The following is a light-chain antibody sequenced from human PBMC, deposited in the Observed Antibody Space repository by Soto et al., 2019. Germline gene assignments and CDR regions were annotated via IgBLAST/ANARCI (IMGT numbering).Light chain of an antibody. CDR3: SSYSGSSTLVV. Sequence: QSALTQPASVSGSPGQSIAISCTGTRSDVGKYNYVSWYQQHPGKAPKLMIYDVSDRPSGVSDRFSGSKSGNTASLTISGLQAEDEADYYCSSYSGSSTLVVFGGGTKLTVL. J-gene: IGLJ2*01. CDR1: RSDVGKYNY. CDR2: DVS. V-gene: IGLV2-14*03.